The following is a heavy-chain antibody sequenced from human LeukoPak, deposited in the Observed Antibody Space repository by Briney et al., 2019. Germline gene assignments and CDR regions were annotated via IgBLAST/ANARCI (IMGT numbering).Heavy chain of an antibody. CDR2: IYSGGST. J-gene: IGHJ4*02. D-gene: IGHD1-1*01. CDR3: ARYNLTSTFEY. CDR1: GFTVSNNY. V-gene: IGHV3-66*01. Sequence: GGSLRLSCAASGFTVSNNYMSWVRQAPGKGLGWVSVIYSGGSTYYADSVKGRFTISRDNSKNTLYLQMNSLRAEDTAVYYCARYNLTSTFEYWGQGTLVTVSS.